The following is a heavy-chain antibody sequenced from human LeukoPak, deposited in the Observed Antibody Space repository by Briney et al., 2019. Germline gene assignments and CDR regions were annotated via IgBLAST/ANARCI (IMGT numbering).Heavy chain of an antibody. V-gene: IGHV4-39*01. D-gene: IGHD5/OR15-5a*01. J-gene: IGHJ4*02. CDR3: ATLVSTRYYFDY. CDR2: IYYSGTT. CDR1: GGSISSGSYY. Sequence: KPSETLSLTCTVSGGSISSGSYYWGWIWQPPGKGLEWIGSIYYSGTTYYNPSLKSRVTISVDTSKNQFSLRLTSVTAADTAVYFCATLVSTRYYFDYWGQGTLVTVSS.